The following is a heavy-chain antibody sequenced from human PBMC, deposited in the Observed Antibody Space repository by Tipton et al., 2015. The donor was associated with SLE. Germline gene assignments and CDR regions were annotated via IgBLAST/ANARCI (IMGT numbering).Heavy chain of an antibody. CDR1: GGSISSYY. V-gene: IGHV4-59*01. CDR3: ARLSSMVRRAQGWFDP. J-gene: IGHJ5*02. CDR2: IFYAGST. Sequence: TLSLTCTVSGGSISSYYWNWIRLPPGKGLEWIGYIFYAGSTNYNPSLRSRITISVDTSKNQFSLKLSPVTAADTAVYYCARLSSMVRRAQGWFDPWGQGTLVTVSS. D-gene: IGHD3-10*01.